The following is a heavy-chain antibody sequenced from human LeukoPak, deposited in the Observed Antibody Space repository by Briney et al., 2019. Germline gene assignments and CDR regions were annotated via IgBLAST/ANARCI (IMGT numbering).Heavy chain of an antibody. Sequence: SETLSLTCTVSGGSLSSYYWSWIRQPPGKGLEWIGYIYNSGSTNYNSSLKSRVTISADTSKNQFSLKLSSVTAADTAVYYCARARGATIFQSAFDIWGQGTMVTVSS. CDR3: ARARGATIFQSAFDI. D-gene: IGHD5-24*01. V-gene: IGHV4-59*01. CDR1: GGSLSSYY. J-gene: IGHJ3*02. CDR2: IYNSGST.